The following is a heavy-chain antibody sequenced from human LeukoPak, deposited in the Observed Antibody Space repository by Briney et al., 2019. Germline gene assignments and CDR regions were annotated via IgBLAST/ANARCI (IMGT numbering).Heavy chain of an antibody. CDR3: ARGTREGYNYGYFVY. CDR2: INHSGST. Sequence: SETLSLTCAVYGGSFSGYYWSWIRQPPGKGLEWIGEINHSGSTNYNPSLKSRVTISVDTSKNQFSLKLSSVTAADTAVYYCARGTREGYNYGYFVYWGQGTLVTVSS. J-gene: IGHJ4*02. V-gene: IGHV4-34*01. D-gene: IGHD5-18*01. CDR1: GGSFSGYY.